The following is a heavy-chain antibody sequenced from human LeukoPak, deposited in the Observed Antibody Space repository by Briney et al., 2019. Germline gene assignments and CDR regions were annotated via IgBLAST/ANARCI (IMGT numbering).Heavy chain of an antibody. J-gene: IGHJ4*02. V-gene: IGHV4-59*01. D-gene: IGHD2-2*01. Sequence: SETLSLTCTVSGCSISSYYWSWIGQPPGKGLEWIGYIYYSGSTNYNPSLKSRVTISVDTSKNQFSLKLSSVTAADTAVYYCAREWVVPAAIRPGGFDYWGQGTLVTVSS. CDR3: AREWVVPAAIRPGGFDY. CDR2: IYYSGST. CDR1: GCSISSYY.